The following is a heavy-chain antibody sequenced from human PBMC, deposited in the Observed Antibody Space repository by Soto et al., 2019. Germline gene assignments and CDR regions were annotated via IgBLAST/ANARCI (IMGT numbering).Heavy chain of an antibody. Sequence: GESRRLSCTASGCTASPDYMSWVRQSPGKGLEWVSVIYSGGSTYYADSVKGRFTISRDNSKNTLYLQMNSLRAEDTAVYYCARDWLHYYGMDVWGQGT. J-gene: IGHJ6*02. CDR3: ARDWLHYYGMDV. D-gene: IGHD5-12*01. CDR2: IYSGGST. V-gene: IGHV3-66*01. CDR1: GCTASPDY.